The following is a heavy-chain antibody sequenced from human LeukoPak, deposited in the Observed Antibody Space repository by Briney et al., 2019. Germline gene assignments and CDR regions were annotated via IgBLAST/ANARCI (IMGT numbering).Heavy chain of an antibody. CDR2: ISGSGDST. Sequence: GGSLRLSCAASGFTFSSYAMSWVRQAPGKGLVWVSTISGSGDSTYYADSVKGRFTISRDNSKNTLYLQMNSLRAEDTALYYCAKGGSGGSFDYWGQGALVTVSS. V-gene: IGHV3-23*01. CDR3: AKGGSGGSFDY. J-gene: IGHJ4*02. CDR1: GFTFSSYA. D-gene: IGHD2-15*01.